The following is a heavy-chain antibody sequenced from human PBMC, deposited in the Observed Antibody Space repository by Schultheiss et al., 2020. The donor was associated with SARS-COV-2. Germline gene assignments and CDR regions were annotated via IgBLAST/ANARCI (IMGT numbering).Heavy chain of an antibody. CDR2: ISSSGSTI. CDR1: GFTFSSYG. J-gene: IGHJ4*02. CDR3: AKDRPTPRYFDY. D-gene: IGHD2-15*01. Sequence: GGSLRLSCAASGFTFSSYGMHWVRQASGKGLEWVSYISSSGSTIYYADSVKGRFTISRDNAKNSLYLQMNSLRAEDTAVYYCAKDRPTPRYFDYWGQGTLVTVSS. V-gene: IGHV3-48*04.